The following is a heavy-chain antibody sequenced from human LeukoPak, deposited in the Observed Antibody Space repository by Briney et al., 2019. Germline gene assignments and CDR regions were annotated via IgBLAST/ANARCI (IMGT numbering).Heavy chain of an antibody. CDR2: ITRGDGRT. CDR3: AKDHDSSGWPTFDC. J-gene: IGHJ4*02. CDR1: GFTFSVAA. Sequence: GGSLRLSCAASGFTFSVAAMTWVRQAPGKGLEWVSAITRGDGRTYYADSVRGRFTISRDNSRNTVYMQMDSLRPEDTAVYYCAKDHDSSGWPTFDCWGQGTLVTVSS. V-gene: IGHV3-23*01. D-gene: IGHD6-19*01.